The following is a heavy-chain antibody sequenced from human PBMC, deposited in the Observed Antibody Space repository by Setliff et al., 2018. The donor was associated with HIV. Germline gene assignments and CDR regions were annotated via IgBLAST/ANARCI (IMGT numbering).Heavy chain of an antibody. D-gene: IGHD5-18*01. CDR2: IYHSGST. Sequence: PSETLSLTCAVSGYSISRGYYWGWIRQPPGKGQEWIGSIYHSGSTYNNPYLKSRVTISVDTSKNQFSLKLTSVTAADTAVYYCARTLRAAAMGYFDYWGQGTLVTVSS. J-gene: IGHJ4*02. V-gene: IGHV4-38-2*01. CDR3: ARTLRAAAMGYFDY. CDR1: GYSISRGYY.